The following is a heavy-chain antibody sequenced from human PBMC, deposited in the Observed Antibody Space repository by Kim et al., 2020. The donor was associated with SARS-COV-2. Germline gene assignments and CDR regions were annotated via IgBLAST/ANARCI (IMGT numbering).Heavy chain of an antibody. D-gene: IGHD6-13*01. V-gene: IGHV4-59*01. CDR2: IYYSGST. CDR3: ARSSSWTGGYFDY. Sequence: SETLSLTCTVSGGSISSYYWSWIRQPPGKGLEWIGYIYYSGSTNYNPSLKSRVTISVDTSKNQFSLKLSSVTAADTAVYYCARSSSWTGGYFDYWGQGTLVTVSS. J-gene: IGHJ4*02. CDR1: GGSISSYY.